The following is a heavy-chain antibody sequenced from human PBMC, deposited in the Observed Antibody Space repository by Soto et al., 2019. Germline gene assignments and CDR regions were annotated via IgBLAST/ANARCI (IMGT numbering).Heavy chain of an antibody. Sequence: QVQLQESGPGLVKPSQTLSLTCTVSGGSISSGGYYWSWIRQHPGKGLEWIGYIYYSGSTYYNPPLKSRVTISVDTSKNQCSRKLSSVPAADTAVYYCATVLAAAAVRSAAFDIWGQGTMVTVSA. CDR1: GGSISSGGYY. D-gene: IGHD6-13*01. V-gene: IGHV4-31*03. CDR3: ATVLAAAAVRSAAFDI. J-gene: IGHJ3*02. CDR2: IYYSGST.